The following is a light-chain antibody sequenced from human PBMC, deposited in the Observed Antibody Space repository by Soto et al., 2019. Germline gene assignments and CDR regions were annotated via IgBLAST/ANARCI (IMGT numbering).Light chain of an antibody. V-gene: IGKV3D-15*01. CDR3: QQYNNWPPLT. CDR2: GAS. CDR1: QSVSSN. J-gene: IGKJ4*01. Sequence: EIVMTQSPATLSVSPGERATLSCRASQSVSSNLAWYQQKPGQAPRLLIYGASTRATGIPARFSGRGSGTEFTLTISSLQSEDFAVYYCQQYNNWPPLTFGGGTKGEIK.